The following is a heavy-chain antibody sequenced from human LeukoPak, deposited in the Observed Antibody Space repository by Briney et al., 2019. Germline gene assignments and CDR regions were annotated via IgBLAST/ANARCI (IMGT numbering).Heavy chain of an antibody. CDR2: ISSSSSTI. CDR3: AGWQGYCSSTSCYNFDY. Sequence: QPGGSLRLSCAASGFTFSSYSMNWVRQAPGKGLEWVSYISSSSSTIYYADSVKGRFTISRDNAKNSLYLQMNSLRAEDTAVYYCAGWQGYCSSTSCYNFDYWGQGTLVTVSS. V-gene: IGHV3-48*01. J-gene: IGHJ4*02. CDR1: GFTFSSYS. D-gene: IGHD2-2*02.